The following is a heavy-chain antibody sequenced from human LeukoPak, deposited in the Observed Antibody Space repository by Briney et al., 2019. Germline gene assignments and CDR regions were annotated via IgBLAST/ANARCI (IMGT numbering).Heavy chain of an antibody. CDR3: AREGIFGVVIYYYYMDV. V-gene: IGHV4-39*07. D-gene: IGHD3-3*01. Sequence: SETLSLTCTVSGASISTNSYYWGWIRQPPGKGLEWIGSIYYSGSTYYNPSLKSRVTISIDTSKNQFSLRLRSVTAADTAVYYCAREGIFGVVIYYYYMDVWGKGTTVTVSS. CDR2: IYYSGST. CDR1: GASISTNSYY. J-gene: IGHJ6*03.